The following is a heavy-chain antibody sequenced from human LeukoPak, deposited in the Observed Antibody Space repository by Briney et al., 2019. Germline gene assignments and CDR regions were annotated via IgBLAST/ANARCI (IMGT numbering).Heavy chain of an antibody. CDR2: INPNSGGT. CDR1: GYTFTGYY. D-gene: IGHD1-26*01. Sequence: ASVKVSCKASGYTFTGYYMHWVRQAPGQGLEWMGRINPNSGGTNYTQKFQGRVTMTRDTSISTAYMELSRLRSDDTAVYYCARAGGGVTFYYYYMDVWGKGTTVTVSS. V-gene: IGHV1-2*06. J-gene: IGHJ6*03. CDR3: ARAGGGVTFYYYYMDV.